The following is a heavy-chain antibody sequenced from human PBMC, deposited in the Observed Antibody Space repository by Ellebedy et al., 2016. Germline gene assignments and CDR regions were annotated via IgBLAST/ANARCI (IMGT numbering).Heavy chain of an antibody. V-gene: IGHV4-39*01. CDR2: IYYSGST. CDR1: GGSISSSSYY. CDR3: ARHAYYYDSSGDDDAFDI. J-gene: IGHJ3*02. Sequence: SETLSLTCTVSGGSISSSSYYWGWIRQPPGKGLEWIGSIYYSGSTYYNPSLKSRVTISVDTSKNQFSLKLSSVTAADTAVYYCARHAYYYDSSGDDDAFDIWGQGTMVTVSS. D-gene: IGHD3-22*01.